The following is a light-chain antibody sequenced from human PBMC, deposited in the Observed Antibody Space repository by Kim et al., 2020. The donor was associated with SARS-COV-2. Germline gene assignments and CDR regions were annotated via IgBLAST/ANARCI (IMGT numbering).Light chain of an antibody. CDR2: QDS. Sequence: SYELTQPPSVSVSPGQTASITCSGDKLGDKYACWYQQKPGQSPVLVIYQDSKRPSGIPERFSGSNSGNTATLTISGTQAMDEADYYCQAWDSPRDVVFGG. CDR3: QAWDSPRDVV. CDR1: KLGDKY. J-gene: IGLJ2*01. V-gene: IGLV3-1*01.